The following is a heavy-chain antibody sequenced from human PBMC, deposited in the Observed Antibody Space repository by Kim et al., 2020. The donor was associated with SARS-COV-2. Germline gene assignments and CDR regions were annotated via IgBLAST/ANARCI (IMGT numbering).Heavy chain of an antibody. Sequence: SVKVSCKASGGTFSSYAISWVRPAPGQGLEWMGGIIPIFGTANYAQKFQGRVTITADESTSTAYMELSSLRSEDTAVYYCATRVLRYFVWLPIGMDVWG. CDR3: ATRVLRYFVWLPIGMDV. V-gene: IGHV1-69*13. J-gene: IGHJ6*02. D-gene: IGHD3-9*01. CDR1: GGTFSSYA. CDR2: IIPIFGTA.